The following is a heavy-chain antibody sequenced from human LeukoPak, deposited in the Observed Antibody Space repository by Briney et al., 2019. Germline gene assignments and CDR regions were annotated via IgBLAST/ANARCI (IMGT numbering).Heavy chain of an antibody. Sequence: ASVKVSCKASGYTFTSYDINWVRQATGQGLEWMGWMNPNSGNIGYAQNFQGRVTITRDTSINTVYMELSSLRSDDTAVYYCARHYSTSLDYWGQGTLVTVSS. CDR1: GYTFTSYD. V-gene: IGHV1-8*03. J-gene: IGHJ4*02. CDR2: MNPNSGNI. CDR3: ARHYSTSLDY. D-gene: IGHD6-13*01.